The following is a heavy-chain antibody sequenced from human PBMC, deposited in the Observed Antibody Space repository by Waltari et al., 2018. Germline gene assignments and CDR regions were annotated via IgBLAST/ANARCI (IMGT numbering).Heavy chain of an antibody. J-gene: IGHJ2*01. D-gene: IGHD2-21*02. CDR2: SNSDGSST. V-gene: IGHV3-74*01. CDR1: GFTFSSYW. CDR3: ARVAVTTPWYFDL. Sequence: EVQLVESGGGLVQPGGSLRLSCAASGFTFSSYWMHWVRQAPGKGLVWVSRSNSDGSSTTYADSVKGRFTISRDNAKNTLYLQMNSLRAEDTAVYYCARVAVTTPWYFDLWGRGTLVTVSS.